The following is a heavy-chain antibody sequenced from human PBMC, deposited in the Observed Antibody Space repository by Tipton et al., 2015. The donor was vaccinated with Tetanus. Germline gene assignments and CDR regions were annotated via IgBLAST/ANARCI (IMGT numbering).Heavy chain of an antibody. J-gene: IGHJ4*02. CDR1: GYTFISYY. CDR2: INPIDGNA. Sequence: QVQLVQSGAEVKKPGASVKVSCKASGYTFISYYIHWVRQAPGQGLEWMGIINPIDGNASYAQGFQGRVTMTRDTSTDIVYMDLSSLRSDDTAVYYCARDCGGYYNSKYYFDSWGQGTLVTVSS. D-gene: IGHD3-9*01. V-gene: IGHV1-46*01. CDR3: ARDCGGYYNSKYYFDS.